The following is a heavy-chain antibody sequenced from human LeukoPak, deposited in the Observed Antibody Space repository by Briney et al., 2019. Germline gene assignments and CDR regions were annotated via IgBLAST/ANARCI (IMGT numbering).Heavy chain of an antibody. CDR3: ARDLYYYDSSSWSYFQH. CDR2: ISSSSSTI. V-gene: IGHV3-48*01. D-gene: IGHD3-22*01. CDR1: GFTFSSYS. J-gene: IGHJ1*01. Sequence: PGGSLRLSCAASGFTFSSYSMNWVRQARGKGLEWVSYISSSSSTIYYADSVKGRFTISRDTAKNSLYLHMNSLRAEDTAVYYCARDLYYYDSSSWSYFQHWGQGTLVTVSS.